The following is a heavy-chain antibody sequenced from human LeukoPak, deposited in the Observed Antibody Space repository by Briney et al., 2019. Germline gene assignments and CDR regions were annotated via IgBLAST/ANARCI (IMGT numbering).Heavy chain of an antibody. J-gene: IGHJ4*02. Sequence: ASVKVSCKASGGTFSSYAISWVRQAPGQGLEWMGRIIPILGIANYAQKFQGRVTITADKSTSTAYMELSSLRSEDTAVYYCARVLSSGWYVDYWGQGTLVTVSS. D-gene: IGHD6-19*01. CDR3: ARVLSSGWYVDY. CDR1: GGTFSSYA. V-gene: IGHV1-69*04. CDR2: IIPILGIA.